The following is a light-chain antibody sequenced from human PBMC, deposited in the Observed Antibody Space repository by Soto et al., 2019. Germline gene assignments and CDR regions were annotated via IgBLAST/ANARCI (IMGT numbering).Light chain of an antibody. Sequence: QFVLTPPPSAFGSTGQSVTISCTGTSSDVGGYNYVSWYQQHPGKAPKLMIYEVNKRPSGVPDRFSGSKSGNTASLTVSGLQAEDEADYYCSSYAGNYNFFYVF. J-gene: IGLJ1*01. CDR2: EVN. CDR3: SSYAGNYNFFYV. CDR1: SSDVGGYNY. V-gene: IGLV2-8*01.